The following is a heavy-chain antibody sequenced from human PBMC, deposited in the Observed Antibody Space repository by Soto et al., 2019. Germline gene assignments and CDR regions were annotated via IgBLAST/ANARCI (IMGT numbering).Heavy chain of an antibody. CDR3: ATDSAGRGPFDP. CDR1: GGSFGTNY. V-gene: IGHV4-59*13. D-gene: IGHD3-10*01. J-gene: IGHJ5*02. Sequence: SETLSLTCTISGGSFGTNYWSWIRQAPGKGLEWIGYTYHTGSTKYNPSLKSRATISVDTSKNQFSLTLNSAAAADTAVYYCATDSAGRGPFDPWGQGILVTV. CDR2: TYHTGST.